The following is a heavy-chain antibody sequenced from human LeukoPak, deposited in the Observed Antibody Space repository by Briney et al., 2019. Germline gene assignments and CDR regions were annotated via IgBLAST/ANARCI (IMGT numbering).Heavy chain of an antibody. CDR1: GYAFTSYA. CDR3: ARGEFICTINTCYASALDS. V-gene: IGHV1-18*01. J-gene: IGHJ4*02. D-gene: IGHD2-2*01. Sequence: ASVKVSCKASGYAFTSYAISWVRQAPGQGLEWMGWIRAHNGDTNHAQQLQGRVTMTTDTSTRTAYMELRSLRSEDTAVYYCARGEFICTINTCYASALDSWGQGTLVTVSS. CDR2: IRAHNGDT.